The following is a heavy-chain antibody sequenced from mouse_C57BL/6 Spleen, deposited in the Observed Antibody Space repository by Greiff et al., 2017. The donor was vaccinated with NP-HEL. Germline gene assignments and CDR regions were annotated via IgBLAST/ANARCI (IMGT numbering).Heavy chain of an antibody. J-gene: IGHJ4*01. CDR2: ISNGGGST. V-gene: IGHV5-12*01. CDR3: ARQSYYSNGDAMDY. Sequence: EVKVVESGGGLVQPGGSLKLSCAASGFTFSDYYMYWVRQTPEKRLEWVAYISNGGGSTYYPDTVKGRFTISRDNAKNTLYLQMSRLKSEDTAMYYCARQSYYSNGDAMDYWGQGTSVTVSS. D-gene: IGHD2-5*01. CDR1: GFTFSDYY.